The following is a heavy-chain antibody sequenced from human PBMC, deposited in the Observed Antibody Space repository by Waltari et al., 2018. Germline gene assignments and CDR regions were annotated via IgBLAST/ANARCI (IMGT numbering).Heavy chain of an antibody. CDR3: VRDDSYGFDY. CDR1: GFTFSSRW. Sequence: EVQLVESGGGLVQPVGSLRLSCAASGFTFSSRWMHWVRQAPGKGLVWVSHVNSDESSTSYADSVKGRFTISRDNAKNTVYLQMSSLRAEDTAVYYCVRDDSYGFDYWGQGTLVTVSS. J-gene: IGHJ4*02. D-gene: IGHD5-18*01. V-gene: IGHV3-74*01. CDR2: VNSDESST.